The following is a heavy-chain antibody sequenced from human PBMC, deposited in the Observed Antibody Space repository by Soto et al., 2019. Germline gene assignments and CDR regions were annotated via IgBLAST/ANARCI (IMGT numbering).Heavy chain of an antibody. V-gene: IGHV3-30-3*01. CDR2: ISYDGSNK. CDR1: GFTFSSYA. CDR3: ARGSQGMTTVTTAFDY. J-gene: IGHJ4*02. Sequence: QVQLVESGGGVVQPGRSLRLSCAASGFTFSSYAMHWVRQAPGKGREWVAVISYDGSNKYYADSVKGRFTISRDNSKNTLYLQMNSLRAEDTAGYYCARGSQGMTTVTTAFDYWGQGTLVTVSS. D-gene: IGHD4-17*01.